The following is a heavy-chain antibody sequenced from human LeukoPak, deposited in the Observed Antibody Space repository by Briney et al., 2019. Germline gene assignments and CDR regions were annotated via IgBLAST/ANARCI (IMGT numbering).Heavy chain of an antibody. V-gene: IGHV1-8*01. J-gene: IGHJ5*02. CDR1: GYTFTSYD. CDR3: ARGGGSGSSYKRDWFDP. CDR2: MNPNSGNT. D-gene: IGHD3-10*01. Sequence: GASVKVSCKASGYTFTSYDINWVRQATGQGLDWMGWMNPNSGNTGYAQKFEGRVTMTRNTSISTAYMELSSLRSEDTAVYYCARGGGSGSSYKRDWFDPWGQGTLVTVSS.